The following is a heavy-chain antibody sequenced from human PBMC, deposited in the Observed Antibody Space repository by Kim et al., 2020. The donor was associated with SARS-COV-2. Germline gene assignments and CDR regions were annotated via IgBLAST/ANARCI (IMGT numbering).Heavy chain of an antibody. J-gene: IGHJ6*02. CDR3: AREAGGGYHYYYYGMDV. CDR2: ISAYNGNT. V-gene: IGHV1-18*04. CDR1: GYTFTSYG. Sequence: ASVKVSCKASGYTFTSYGISWVRQAPGQGLEWMGWISAYNGNTNYAQKLQGRVTMTTDTSTSTAYMELRSLRSDDTAVYYCAREAGGGYHYYYYGMDVWGQGTTVTVSS. D-gene: IGHD3-16*02.